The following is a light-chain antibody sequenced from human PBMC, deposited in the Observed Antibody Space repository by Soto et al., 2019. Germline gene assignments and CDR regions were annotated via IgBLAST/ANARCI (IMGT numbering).Light chain of an antibody. V-gene: IGKV1-5*01. CDR3: QQYSNLIT. J-gene: IGKJ5*01. CDR2: DAS. CDR1: QSISRM. Sequence: DIQMTQSPSTLSASVGDRVTITCRASQSISRMLAWYQQKLGKAPKLLIYDASNLETGVPSRFSGSGSGTYFSFTISSLQPEDFATYYCQQYSNLITFGQGTRLEIK.